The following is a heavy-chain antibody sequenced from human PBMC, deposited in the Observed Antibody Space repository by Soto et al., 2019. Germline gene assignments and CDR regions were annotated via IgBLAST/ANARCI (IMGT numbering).Heavy chain of an antibody. CDR3: ARIVVGATVDL. D-gene: IGHD1-26*01. CDR1: GCSVSSDIYF. CDR2: ISYTGDT. Sequence: PSETLSLTYSFSGCSVSSDIYFLTWIRQPPGKGLEWIAYISYTGDTNYNPSLKSRVTISVDTSRNQFSLTLTSVTAADTAVYFCARIVVGATVDLWGQGSLVTVSS. J-gene: IGHJ5*02. V-gene: IGHV4-61*01.